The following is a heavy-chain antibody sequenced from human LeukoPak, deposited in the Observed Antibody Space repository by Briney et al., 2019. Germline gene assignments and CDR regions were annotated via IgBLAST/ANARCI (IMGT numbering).Heavy chain of an antibody. CDR1: GFTFNSYA. J-gene: IGHJ4*02. D-gene: IGHD3-22*01. CDR2: ISGSGGST. CDR3: ARLPTFYYDSSGYHYDY. V-gene: IGHV3-23*01. Sequence: GGSLRLSCAASGFTFNSYAMSWVRQAPGKGLEWVSAISGSGGSTYYADSVKGRFTISRDNSKNTLYLQMNSLRAEDTAVYFCARLPTFYYDSSGYHYDYWGQGTLVTVSS.